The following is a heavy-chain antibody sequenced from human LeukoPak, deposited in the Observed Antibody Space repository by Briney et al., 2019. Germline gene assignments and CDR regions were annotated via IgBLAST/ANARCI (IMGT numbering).Heavy chain of an antibody. CDR2: IIPIFGTA. CDR3: ARDSKYYYDSSGYSFDY. V-gene: IGHV1-69*06. D-gene: IGHD3-22*01. CDR1: GGTFSSYA. Sequence: ASVKVSCKASGGTFSSYAISWVRQAPGQGLEWMGRIIPIFGTANYAQKFQGRVTITADKSTSTAYMELSSLRSEDTAVYYCARDSKYYYDSSGYSFDYWGQGTLVTVFS. J-gene: IGHJ4*02.